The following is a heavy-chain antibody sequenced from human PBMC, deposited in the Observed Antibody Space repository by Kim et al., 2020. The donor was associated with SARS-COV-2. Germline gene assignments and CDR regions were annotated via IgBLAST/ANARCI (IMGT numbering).Heavy chain of an antibody. D-gene: IGHD3-10*01. CDR1: GGSISSYY. CDR3: ARERLHYYGSGSYYNTIDY. V-gene: IGHV4-59*01. Sequence: SETLSLTCTVSGGSISSYYWSWIRQPPGKGLEWIGYIYYSGSTNYNPSLKSRVTISVDTSKNQFSLKLSSVTAADTAVYYCARERLHYYGSGSYYNTIDYWGQGTLVTVSS. J-gene: IGHJ4*02. CDR2: IYYSGST.